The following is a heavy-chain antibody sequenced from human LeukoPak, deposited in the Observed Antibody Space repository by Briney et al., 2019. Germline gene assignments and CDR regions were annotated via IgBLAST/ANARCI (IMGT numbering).Heavy chain of an antibody. D-gene: IGHD3-22*01. J-gene: IGHJ3*02. CDR1: GYTFTCYD. CDR2: INPNSGGT. V-gene: IGHV1-2*06. CDR3: ARDTDYYDSSGYRPVDAFDI. Sequence: ASVKVSCKASGYTFTCYDMHWVRQAPGQGLEWMGRINPNSGGTNYAQKFQGRGTITRDTSIRPAYMELSSLRSDDTAVYYRARDTDYYDSSGYRPVDAFDIWGQGTMVTVSS.